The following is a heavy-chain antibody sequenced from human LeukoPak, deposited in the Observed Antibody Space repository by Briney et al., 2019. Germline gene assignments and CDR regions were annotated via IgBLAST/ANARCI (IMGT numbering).Heavy chain of an antibody. CDR2: ISYDGSNK. D-gene: IGHD3-10*01. J-gene: IGHJ4*02. V-gene: IGHV3-30*04. CDR3: ARDGFGELLSRLFDY. Sequence: GGSLRLSCAASGFPFSTYAIHWVRQAPGKGLEWVAVISYDGSNKYYADSVKGRFTISRDNSKNTLYLQMNSLRAEDTAVYYCARDGFGELLSRLFDYWGQGTLVTVSS. CDR1: GFPFSTYA.